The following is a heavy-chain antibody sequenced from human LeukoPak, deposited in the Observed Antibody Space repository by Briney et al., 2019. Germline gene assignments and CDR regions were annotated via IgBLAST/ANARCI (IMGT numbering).Heavy chain of an antibody. CDR2: ITSSSSYI. D-gene: IGHD1-26*01. V-gene: IGHV3-21*01. CDR1: GFTFSSYS. Sequence: GGSLRLSCAASGFTFSSYSMNWVRQAPGKGLEWVSSITSSSSYIYYADSVKGRFTISRDNAKNSLYLQMNSLRAEDTAVYYCARESRRVGEGDFDFWGQGTLVTVSS. J-gene: IGHJ4*02. CDR3: ARESRRVGEGDFDF.